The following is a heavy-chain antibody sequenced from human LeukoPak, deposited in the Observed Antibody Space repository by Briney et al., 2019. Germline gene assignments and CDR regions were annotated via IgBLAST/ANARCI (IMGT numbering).Heavy chain of an antibody. CDR2: IYSGGST. CDR3: ASAVPIQLSPQFVPAEVDH. CDR1: GFTFSSNY. V-gene: IGHV3-66*02. Sequence: TGGSLRLSCAASGFTFSSNYMSGVRQAPGKGLEGGSVIYSGGSTYYTDSVKGRFTISRDNSKNTLYLQMNSLRAEDTAVYYCASAVPIQLSPQFVPAEVDHWGQGTLVTVSS. J-gene: IGHJ1*01. D-gene: IGHD5-18*01.